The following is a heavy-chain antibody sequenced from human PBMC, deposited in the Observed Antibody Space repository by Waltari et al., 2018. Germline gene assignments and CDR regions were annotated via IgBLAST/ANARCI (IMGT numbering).Heavy chain of an antibody. D-gene: IGHD1-26*01. V-gene: IGHV3-48*03. Sequence: EVQLVESGGGLVQPGGSLRLLCAASGFTFRNYEMNWVRQAPGKGLEWVSYISSGAATIFYADSVKGRFTISRDNAKKSVYPEMNSLRADDTAIYYCARGEGGANEYWGQGTLVTVSS. CDR3: ARGEGGANEY. J-gene: IGHJ4*01. CDR1: GFTFRNYE. CDR2: ISSGAATI.